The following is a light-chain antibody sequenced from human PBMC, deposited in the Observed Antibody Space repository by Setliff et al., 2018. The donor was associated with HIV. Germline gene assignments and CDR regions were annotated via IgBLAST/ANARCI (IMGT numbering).Light chain of an antibody. J-gene: IGKJ1*01. CDR1: QSLLYTSNNRNY. Sequence: DIVMTQSPDSLAVSLVERATINCKSNQSLLYTSNNRNYLAWFQHKSGQPPRLLIYWASTRKSGVPDRFSASGSGADFTLTINSLQAEDVAVYYCQQYYSAPPTFGQGTKVDIK. CDR2: WAS. CDR3: QQYYSAPPT. V-gene: IGKV4-1*01.